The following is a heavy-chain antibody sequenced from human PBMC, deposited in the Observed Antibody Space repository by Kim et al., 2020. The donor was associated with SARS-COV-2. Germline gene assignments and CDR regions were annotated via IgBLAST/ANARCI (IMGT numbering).Heavy chain of an antibody. CDR2: FDPEDGET. D-gene: IGHD2-2*01. J-gene: IGHJ6*02. V-gene: IGHV1-24*01. Sequence: ASVMVSCKVSGYTLTELSMHWVRQAPGKGLEWMGGFDPEDGETIYAQKFQGRVTMTEDTSTDTAYMELSSLRSEDTAVYYCATTSYCSSTSCHLRRTHYYYYGMDVWGQGTTVTVSS. CDR3: ATTSYCSSTSCHLRRTHYYYYGMDV. CDR1: GYTLTELS.